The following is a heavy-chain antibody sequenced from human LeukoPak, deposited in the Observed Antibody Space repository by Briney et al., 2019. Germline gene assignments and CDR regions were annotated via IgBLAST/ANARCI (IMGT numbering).Heavy chain of an antibody. J-gene: IGHJ4*02. V-gene: IGHV1-8*01. Sequence: VSVKVSCKASGYTFTSYDINWVRQATGQGLEWMGWMNPNSGNTGYAQKFQGRVTMTRNTSISTAYMELSSLRSEDTAVYYCARGLRIAVAGTCFGYWGQGTLVTVSS. CDR2: MNPNSGNT. CDR1: GYTFTSYD. D-gene: IGHD6-19*01. CDR3: ARGLRIAVAGTCFGY.